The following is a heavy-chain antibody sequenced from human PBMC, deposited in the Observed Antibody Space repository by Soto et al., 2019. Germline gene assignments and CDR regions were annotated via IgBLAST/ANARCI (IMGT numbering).Heavy chain of an antibody. CDR1: GFTFSTYW. J-gene: IGHJ3*01. CDR2: IKQDGGEK. D-gene: IGHD3-22*01. Sequence: GGSLRLSCAASGFTFSTYWMNWVRQAPGRGLEWVANIKQDGGEKYYVDSVKGRFTISRDNAKRSLYLQMNSLRAEDTAVYYCARDQLYYNDISGRPLNAFDVWGQGTMVTVSS. V-gene: IGHV3-7*01. CDR3: ARDQLYYNDISGRPLNAFDV.